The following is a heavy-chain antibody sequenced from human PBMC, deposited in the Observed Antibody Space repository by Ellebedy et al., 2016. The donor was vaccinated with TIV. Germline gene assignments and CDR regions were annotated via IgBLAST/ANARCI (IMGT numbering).Heavy chain of an antibody. Sequence: GGSLRLSXAASGFIVSATYMSWVRQAPGKGLEWVSIIYPDDRTFYAGFARGRFSISRDKSKNTIYLQMNSLRADDTAVYYCARDSGFGVDTPYWGQGTPVTVSS. CDR2: IYPDDRT. D-gene: IGHD3-3*01. J-gene: IGHJ4*02. V-gene: IGHV3-53*01. CDR1: GFIVSATY. CDR3: ARDSGFGVDTPY.